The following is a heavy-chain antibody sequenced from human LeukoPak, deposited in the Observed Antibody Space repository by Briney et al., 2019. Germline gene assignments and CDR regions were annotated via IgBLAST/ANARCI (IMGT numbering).Heavy chain of an antibody. Sequence: PSETLSLTRAVYGGSFSGYYWSWIRQPPGKGLEWIGEINHSGSTNYNPSLKSRVTISVDTSKNQFSLKLSSVTAADTAVYYCARGRVTLLGVHAFDIWGQGTMVTVSS. J-gene: IGHJ3*02. CDR2: INHSGST. CDR3: ARGRVTLLGVHAFDI. D-gene: IGHD2-15*01. CDR1: GGSFSGYY. V-gene: IGHV4-34*01.